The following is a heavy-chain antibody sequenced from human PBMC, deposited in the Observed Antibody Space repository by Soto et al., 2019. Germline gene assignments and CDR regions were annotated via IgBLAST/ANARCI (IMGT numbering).Heavy chain of an antibody. D-gene: IGHD3-22*01. CDR2: ISGSDGST. J-gene: IGHJ4*02. V-gene: IGHV3-23*01. CDR3: AKLSSAYHYPPAVSYFDC. Sequence: EVQLLESGGGLVQPGGSLRLSCAASGFTFRSYAMNWVRQAPGKGLEWVSAISGSDGSTYYADSVKGRFTISRDNSKNTLYLQMNSLRAEDTARYYCAKLSSAYHYPPAVSYFDCWGQRTLVTVSS. CDR1: GFTFRSYA.